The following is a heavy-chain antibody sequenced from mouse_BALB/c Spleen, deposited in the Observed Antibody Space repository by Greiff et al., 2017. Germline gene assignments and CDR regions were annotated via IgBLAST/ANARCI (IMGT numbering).Heavy chain of an antibody. D-gene: IGHD1-1*01. CDR3: ARQHYYGSSYVPSFDY. CDR2: ISSGGSYT. J-gene: IGHJ2*01. V-gene: IGHV5-6*01. Sequence: EVQLVESGGDLVKPGGSLKLSCAASGFTFSSYGMSWVRQTPDKRLEWVATISSGGSYTYYPDSVKGRFTISRDNAKNTLYLQMSSLKSEDTAMYYCARQHYYGSSYVPSFDYWGQGTTLTVSS. CDR1: GFTFSSYG.